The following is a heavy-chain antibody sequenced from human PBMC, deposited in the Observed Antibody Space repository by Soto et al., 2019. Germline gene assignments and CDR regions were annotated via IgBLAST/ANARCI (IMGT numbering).Heavy chain of an antibody. D-gene: IGHD3-16*02. V-gene: IGHV3-48*02. CDR3: ARIYRRDGNKYADY. CDR2: ISASNTTV. CDR1: GFTFSNFT. J-gene: IGHJ4*02. Sequence: EVQLVESGGGLVQPGESLRLSCAASGFTFSNFTMHWVRQAPGKGLEWISYISASNTTVYYGDSVKGRFTISRDNAKNSLYLQMNSLRDEDTAVYYCARIYRRDGNKYADYWGQGTLVTVSS.